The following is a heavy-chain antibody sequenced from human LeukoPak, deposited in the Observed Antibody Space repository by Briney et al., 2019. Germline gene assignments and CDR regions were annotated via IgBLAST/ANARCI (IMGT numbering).Heavy chain of an antibody. V-gene: IGHV3-48*03. CDR1: GFTLSSYV. CDR3: AELGITMIGGV. CDR2: ISSSGSTI. D-gene: IGHD3-10*02. J-gene: IGHJ6*04. Sequence: GGSLRLSCAASGFTLSSYVMSWVRQAPGRGLEWVSYISSSGSTIYYADSVKGRFTISRDNAKNSLYLQMNSLRAEDTAVYYCAELGITMIGGVWGKGTTVTISS.